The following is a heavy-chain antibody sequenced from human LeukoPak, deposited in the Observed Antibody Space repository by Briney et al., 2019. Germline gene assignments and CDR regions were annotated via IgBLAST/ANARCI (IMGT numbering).Heavy chain of an antibody. J-gene: IGHJ5*02. Sequence: ASVKVSCKASGYTFTSYGISWVRQAPGQGLEWMGWISAYNGNTNYAQKLQGRVTMTRDTSISTAYMELSRLRSDDTAVYYCARDNVGYCSGGSCYSGSYNWFDPWGQGTLVTVSS. CDR1: GYTFTSYG. V-gene: IGHV1-18*01. CDR2: ISAYNGNT. D-gene: IGHD2-15*01. CDR3: ARDNVGYCSGGSCYSGSYNWFDP.